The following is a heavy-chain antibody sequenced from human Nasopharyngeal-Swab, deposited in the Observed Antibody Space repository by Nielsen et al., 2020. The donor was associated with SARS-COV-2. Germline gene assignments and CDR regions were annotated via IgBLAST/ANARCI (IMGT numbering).Heavy chain of an antibody. CDR2: IDPSDSYT. J-gene: IGHJ5*02. Sequence: GGSLRLSCKGSGYSFTSYWISRVRQMPGKGLEWMGRIDPSDSYTNYSPSFQGHVTISADKSISTAYLQWSSLKASDTAMYYCARHWSDPGNWFDPWGQGTLVTVSS. CDR1: GYSFTSYW. CDR3: ARHWSDPGNWFDP. V-gene: IGHV5-10-1*01.